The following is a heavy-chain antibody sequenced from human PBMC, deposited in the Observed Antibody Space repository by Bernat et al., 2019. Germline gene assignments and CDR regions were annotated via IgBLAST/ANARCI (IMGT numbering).Heavy chain of an antibody. D-gene: IGHD1-7*01. J-gene: IGHJ3*02. CDR2: ISYDGSNK. Sequence: QVQLVESGGGVVQPGRSLRLSCAASGFTFSSYGMHWVRQAPGKGLEWVAVISYDGSNKYYADAEKGRFTISRDNSKNTLYLQMNSLRAEDTAVYYCAILLGTGTTRRDAFDIWGQGTMVTVSS. V-gene: IGHV3-30*03. CDR1: GFTFSSYG. CDR3: AILLGTGTTRRDAFDI.